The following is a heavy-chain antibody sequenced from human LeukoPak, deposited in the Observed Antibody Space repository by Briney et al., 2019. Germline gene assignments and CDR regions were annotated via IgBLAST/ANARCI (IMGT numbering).Heavy chain of an antibody. V-gene: IGHV3-21*04. D-gene: IGHD6-19*01. CDR1: GFIFSNYG. CDR2: ISFSSTHI. J-gene: IGHJ4*02. Sequence: GGSLRLSCAASGFIFSNYGMSWVRQAPGKGLEWVSSISFSSTHIYYADSIQGRFTISRDNAENSLYLQMNSLRAEDTAVYYCAKGPLIEVAGTTWDYWGQGTLVTVSS. CDR3: AKGPLIEVAGTTWDY.